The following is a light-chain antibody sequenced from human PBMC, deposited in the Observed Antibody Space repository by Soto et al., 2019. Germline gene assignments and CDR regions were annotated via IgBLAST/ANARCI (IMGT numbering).Light chain of an antibody. CDR2: GAS. Sequence: EIVCTQSPATLSLSPGERATLSCRASQDVSSNLAWYQQTPGQAPRLLIYGASTRATGIPARFSGSGSGTEFTLTISSLQSEDFAVYYCQQYNNWPRTFGQGTKVE. CDR1: QDVSSN. J-gene: IGKJ1*01. CDR3: QQYNNWPRT. V-gene: IGKV3-15*01.